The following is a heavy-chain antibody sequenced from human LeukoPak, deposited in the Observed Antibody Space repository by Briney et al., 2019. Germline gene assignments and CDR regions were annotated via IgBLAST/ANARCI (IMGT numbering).Heavy chain of an antibody. D-gene: IGHD6-19*01. CDR2: TYYRSKWYN. CDR1: GDTVSSNSAA. Sequence: SQTLSLTCAISGDTVSSNSAAWNWIRQSPSRGLEWLGRTYYRSKWYNDYAVSVKSRITINPDTSKNQFSLQLNSVTPEDTAVYYCAAGYSSGWLGALDIWGQGTMVTVSS. CDR3: AAGYSSGWLGALDI. J-gene: IGHJ3*02. V-gene: IGHV6-1*01.